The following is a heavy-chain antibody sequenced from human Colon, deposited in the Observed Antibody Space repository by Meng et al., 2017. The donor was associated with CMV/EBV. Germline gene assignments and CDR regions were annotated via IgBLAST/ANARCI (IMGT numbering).Heavy chain of an antibody. CDR1: GFTVSSNY. Sequence: EVQLVESGGGFVLPGGSLRLSCAASGFTVSSNYMSWVRQAPGKGLEWVSVIYSGGSTYYADSVKGRFTISRDNSKNTLYLQMNSQRAEDTAVYYCARDSSSWYTDYWGQGTLVTVSS. D-gene: IGHD6-13*01. CDR3: ARDSSSWYTDY. V-gene: IGHV3-66*01. J-gene: IGHJ4*02. CDR2: IYSGGST.